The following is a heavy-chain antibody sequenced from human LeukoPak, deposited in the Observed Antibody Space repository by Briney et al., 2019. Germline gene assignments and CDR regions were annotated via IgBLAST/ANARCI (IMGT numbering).Heavy chain of an antibody. D-gene: IGHD3-10*01. CDR1: GFTFSRYR. J-gene: IGHJ5*02. CDR3: ARDLVYYSSGGTVDP. CDR2: ISSSSSTI. V-gene: IGHV3-48*02. Sequence: GGSLRLSCVASGFTFSRYRMDWVRQAPGKGLEWVSYISSSSSTIYYADSVKGRFTISRDNDKNSLYLQMNSLRDEDTAVYYCARDLVYYSSGGTVDPWGQGTLATVSS.